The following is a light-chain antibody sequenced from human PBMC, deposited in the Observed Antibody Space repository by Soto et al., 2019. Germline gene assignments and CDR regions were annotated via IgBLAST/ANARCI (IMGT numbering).Light chain of an antibody. Sequence: QSVLTQPASVSGSPGQSIAISCTGTSSDVGGYNYVSWYQQHPGKAPKLMLYEVSNRPSGVSSRFSGSKSGSTASLTISGLQAEDEGDYYCSSSTTTSTLVFGIGTKLTVL. CDR3: SSSTTTSTLV. J-gene: IGLJ1*01. CDR1: SSDVGGYNY. CDR2: EVS. V-gene: IGLV2-14*01.